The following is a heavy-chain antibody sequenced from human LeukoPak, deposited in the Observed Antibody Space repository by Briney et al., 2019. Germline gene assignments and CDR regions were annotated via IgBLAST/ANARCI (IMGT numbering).Heavy chain of an antibody. CDR2: IDPNTGGT. Sequence: ASVKVSCKASQYTITDYYIHWVRQAPGQGLEWMGWIDPNTGGTDYAQKFQGRVTMTGDTSISTLYMELSRLRSDDTAIYYCAGGNGRFSDNWFDPWGQGTLVTVSS. CDR3: AGGNGRFSDNWFDP. D-gene: IGHD2-8*01. CDR1: QYTITDYY. V-gene: IGHV1-2*02. J-gene: IGHJ5*02.